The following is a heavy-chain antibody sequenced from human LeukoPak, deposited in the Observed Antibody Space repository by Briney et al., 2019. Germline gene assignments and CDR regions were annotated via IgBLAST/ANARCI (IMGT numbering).Heavy chain of an antibody. Sequence: GASVKVSCKVSGYTLTELSMHWVRQAPGKGLEWMGGFDPEDGETIYAQKFQGRVTMTEDTSTDTAYMELSSLRSEDTAVYYCATYHYDILTGYYIYAFDIWGQGTTVTVSS. CDR2: FDPEDGET. D-gene: IGHD3-9*01. CDR1: GYTLTELS. V-gene: IGHV1-24*01. J-gene: IGHJ3*02. CDR3: ATYHYDILTGYYIYAFDI.